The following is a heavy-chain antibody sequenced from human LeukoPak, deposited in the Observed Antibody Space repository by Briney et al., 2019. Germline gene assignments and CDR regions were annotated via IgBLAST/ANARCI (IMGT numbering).Heavy chain of an antibody. Sequence: SQTLSLTCPVSSGSISSGVYYWSWIRQHPGKGLEWIGYIYYCGSTYYNPSLKSRVTISVDTSKNQLSLKLSSVTAADTAVYYCARGVRWLQFSYFDYWGQGTLVTVST. CDR3: ARGVRWLQFSYFDY. J-gene: IGHJ4*02. D-gene: IGHD5-24*01. CDR2: IYYCGST. CDR1: SGSISSGVYY. V-gene: IGHV4-31*03.